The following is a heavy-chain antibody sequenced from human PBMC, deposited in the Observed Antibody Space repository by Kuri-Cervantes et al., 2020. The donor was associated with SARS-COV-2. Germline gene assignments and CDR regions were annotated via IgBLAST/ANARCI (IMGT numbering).Heavy chain of an antibody. Sequence: GESLKISCVASGFTFSSYAMNWVRQAPGKGLEWVSSISSSSSYIYYADSVKGRFTISRDNAKNSLYLQMNSLRAEDTAVYYCASRGYGDYEVDYWGQGTLVTVSS. CDR1: GFTFSSYA. CDR3: ASRGYGDYEVDY. CDR2: ISSSSSYI. D-gene: IGHD4-17*01. V-gene: IGHV3-21*01. J-gene: IGHJ4*02.